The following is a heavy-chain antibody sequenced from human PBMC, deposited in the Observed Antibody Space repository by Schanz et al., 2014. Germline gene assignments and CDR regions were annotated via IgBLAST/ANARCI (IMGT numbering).Heavy chain of an antibody. Sequence: EVQLVESGGGLVRPGGSLRLSCAASGFTFSSYAMSWVCQAPGRGLEWVSIISGSGGNTYYADAVRGRFTISRDNAKNTLYLQMNSLRAEDTAVYHCVSSGSYSSYAFWGQGTLVTVSS. D-gene: IGHD3-10*01. CDR1: GFTFSSYA. V-gene: IGHV3-23*04. CDR3: VSSGSYSSYAF. CDR2: ISGSGGNT. J-gene: IGHJ4*02.